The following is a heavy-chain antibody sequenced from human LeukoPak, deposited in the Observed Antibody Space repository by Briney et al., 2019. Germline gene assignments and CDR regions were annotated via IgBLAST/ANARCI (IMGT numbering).Heavy chain of an antibody. CDR2: IYYSGNT. Sequence: PSETLSLTCTVSGGSISSYYWSWIRQPPGKGLEWIGYIYYSGNTNCNPSLKSRVTISVDTSKNQFSLKLSSVTAADTAVYYCARMGYCTDGVCAFDIWGQGTMVTVSS. CDR3: ARMGYCTDGVCAFDI. J-gene: IGHJ3*02. V-gene: IGHV4-59*01. D-gene: IGHD2-8*01. CDR1: GGSISSYY.